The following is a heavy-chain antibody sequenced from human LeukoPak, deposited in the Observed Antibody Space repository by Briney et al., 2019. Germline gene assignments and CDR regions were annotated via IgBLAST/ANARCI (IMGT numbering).Heavy chain of an antibody. D-gene: IGHD1-26*01. CDR3: ALQGQAWDGDAFDI. Sequence: PSQTLSLTCTVSGGSISSGGYYWSWIRQPPGKGLEWIGYIYHSGSTYYNPSLKSRVTISVDRSKNQFSLKPSSVTAADTAVYYCALQGQAWDGDAFDIWGQGTMVTVSS. J-gene: IGHJ3*02. CDR2: IYHSGST. CDR1: GGSISSGGYY. V-gene: IGHV4-30-2*01.